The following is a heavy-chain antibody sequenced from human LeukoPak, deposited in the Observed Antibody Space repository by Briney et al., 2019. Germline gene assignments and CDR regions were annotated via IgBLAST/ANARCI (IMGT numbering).Heavy chain of an antibody. CDR1: GFTFSSYW. CDR2: IKQDGSEK. Sequence: GGSLRLSCAASGFTFSSYWMSWVRQAPGIGLEWVANIKQDGSEKYYVDSVKGRFTISRDNAKNSLYLQMNSLRAEDTAVYYCARDINRDYYDSSGYYPAYWYFDLWGRGTLVTVSS. V-gene: IGHV3-7*04. J-gene: IGHJ2*01. CDR3: ARDINRDYYDSSGYYPAYWYFDL. D-gene: IGHD3-22*01.